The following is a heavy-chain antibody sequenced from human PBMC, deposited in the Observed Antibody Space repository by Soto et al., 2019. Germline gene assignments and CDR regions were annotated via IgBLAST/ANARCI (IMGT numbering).Heavy chain of an antibody. CDR2: IYHSGST. V-gene: IGHV4-4*02. Sequence: SETLSLTCAASGGSISSSNWWSWVRQPPGKGLEWIGEIYHSGSTNYNPSLKSRVTISVDKSKNQFSLKLSSVTAADTAVYYCARVWTTVTNWFDPWGQGTLVTVS. CDR3: ARVWTTVTNWFDP. J-gene: IGHJ5*02. D-gene: IGHD4-17*01. CDR1: GGSISSSNW.